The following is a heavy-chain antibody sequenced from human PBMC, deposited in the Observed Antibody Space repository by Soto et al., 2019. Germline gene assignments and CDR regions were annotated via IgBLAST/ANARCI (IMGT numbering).Heavy chain of an antibody. Sequence: QVQLQESGPGLVKPSGTLSLTCAVSGGSISSSNWWSWVRQPPGKGLEWIGEIYHSGSTNYNPSLKSRVTISVDKSKSQFSLKLSSVTAADTAVYYCARVGYDFWSGWPFDYWGQGTLVTVSS. CDR2: IYHSGST. CDR1: GGSISSSNW. J-gene: IGHJ4*02. D-gene: IGHD3-3*01. V-gene: IGHV4-4*02. CDR3: ARVGYDFWSGWPFDY.